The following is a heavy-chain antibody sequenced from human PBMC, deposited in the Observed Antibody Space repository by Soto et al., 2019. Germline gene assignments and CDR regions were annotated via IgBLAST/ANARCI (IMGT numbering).Heavy chain of an antibody. Sequence: QVQLQESGPGLVKPSETLSLTCTVSGGSVSSGSYYWSWIRQPPGKGLEWIGYIYYSGSTNYNPSLKSRVTISVATSKNQCSLKLSSVTAADTAVYYCAREARPTIVSIRGNAFDIWGQGTMVTVSS. D-gene: IGHD2-15*01. CDR2: IYYSGST. J-gene: IGHJ3*02. V-gene: IGHV4-61*01. CDR3: AREARPTIVSIRGNAFDI. CDR1: GGSVSSGSYY.